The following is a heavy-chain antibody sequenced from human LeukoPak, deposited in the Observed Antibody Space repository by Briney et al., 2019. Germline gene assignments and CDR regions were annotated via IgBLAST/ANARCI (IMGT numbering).Heavy chain of an antibody. V-gene: IGHV3-23*01. CDR3: ARNQQLGGHSYYYYGMDV. Sequence: AGSLRLSCVGSGFTSIAYALTWARQAPGKGLEWVSGISGGGVTTYYADSVKGRFTISRDNSKNTLYLQMNSLRADDTAIYYCARNQQLGGHSYYYYGMDVWGQGTTVTVSS. CDR2: ISGGGVTT. CDR1: GFTSIAYA. J-gene: IGHJ6*02. D-gene: IGHD3-16*01.